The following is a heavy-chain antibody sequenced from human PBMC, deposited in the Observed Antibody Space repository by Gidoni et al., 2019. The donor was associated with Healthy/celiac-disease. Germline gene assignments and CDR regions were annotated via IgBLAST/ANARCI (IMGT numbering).Heavy chain of an antibody. D-gene: IGHD3-10*01. CDR1: GFTFSSYA. CDR3: AREIAGMDV. V-gene: IGHV3-30*04. J-gene: IGHJ6*02. CDR2: ISYDGSNK. Sequence: QMQLVESGGGVVQPGRSLRLSCAASGFTFSSYAMHWVRQAPGKGLEWVAVISYDGSNKYYADSVKGRFTISRDNSKNTLYLQMNSLRAEDTAVYYCAREIAGMDVWGQGTTVTVSS.